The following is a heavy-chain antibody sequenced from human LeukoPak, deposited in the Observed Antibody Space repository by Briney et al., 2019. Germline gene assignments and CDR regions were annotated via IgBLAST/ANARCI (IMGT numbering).Heavy chain of an antibody. CDR3: AKPPYYYDSSGYYLDY. D-gene: IGHD3-22*01. CDR2: ISYDGSNK. V-gene: IGHV3-30*18. CDR1: GFTFSSYG. Sequence: GGSLRLSCAASGFTFSSYGMHWVRQAPGKGLEWVAVISYDGSNKYYADSVKGRFTISRDNSKNTLYLQMNSLRAEDTAVYYGAKPPYYYDSSGYYLDYWGQGTLVTVSS. J-gene: IGHJ4*02.